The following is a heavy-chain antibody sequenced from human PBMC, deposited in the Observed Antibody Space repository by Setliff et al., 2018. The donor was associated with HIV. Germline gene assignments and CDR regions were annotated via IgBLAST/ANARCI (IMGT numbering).Heavy chain of an antibody. Sequence: APVKVSCKASGYTFTNYYMHWVRQAPGQGLEWMGIIYPGGARRSYAQKFQGRVTMTWDTSTSTVYMELSSLRSEDTAFYYCARSAHDSETGYWGQGTLVTVSS. V-gene: IGHV1-46*01. J-gene: IGHJ4*02. D-gene: IGHD5-12*01. CDR2: IYPGGARR. CDR3: ARSAHDSETGY. CDR1: GYTFTNYY.